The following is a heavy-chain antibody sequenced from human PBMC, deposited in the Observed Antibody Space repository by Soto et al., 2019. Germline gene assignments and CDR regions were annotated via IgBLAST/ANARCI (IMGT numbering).Heavy chain of an antibody. CDR3: VKDLAHMADH. CDR1: GFTFNSYG. Sequence: QVQLLESGGGVVLPGGSLRLSCEASGFTFNSYGMYWVRQAPGKGLDGVSHILYDGTKKYYADSVKGRFTISRDNSKNTLYLQMDRMRIEDTAVYFCVKDLAHMADHWGQGTLVIVSS. J-gene: IGHJ4*02. V-gene: IGHV3-30*18. CDR2: ILYDGTKK.